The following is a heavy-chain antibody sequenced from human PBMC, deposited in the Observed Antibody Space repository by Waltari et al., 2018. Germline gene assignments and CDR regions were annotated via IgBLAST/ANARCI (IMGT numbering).Heavy chain of an antibody. CDR3: AREGQYYYDSSVAFDS. Sequence: QVQLQESGPGLVKPSETLSLTCTVSGGSISSHYWSWIRQPPGKGLEWIGYIYYSGSTNYNPSLKSRVTISVDTSKNQFSLKLSSVTAADTAVYYCAREGQYYYDSSVAFDSWGQGTMVTVSS. V-gene: IGHV4-59*11. D-gene: IGHD3-22*01. CDR2: IYYSGST. J-gene: IGHJ3*02. CDR1: GGSISSHY.